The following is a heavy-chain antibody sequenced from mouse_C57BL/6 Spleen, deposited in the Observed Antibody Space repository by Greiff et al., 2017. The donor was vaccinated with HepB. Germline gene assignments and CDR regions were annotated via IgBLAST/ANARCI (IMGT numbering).Heavy chain of an antibody. CDR3: TTNYYGSSWAY. V-gene: IGHV14-4*01. Sequence: VQLKESGAELVRPGASVKLSCTASGFNIKDDYMHWVKQRPEQGLEWIGWIDPENGDTEYASKFQGKATITADTSSNTAYLQLSSLTSEDTAVYYCTTNYYGSSWAYWGQGTLVTVSA. CDR2: IDPENGDT. J-gene: IGHJ3*01. CDR1: GFNIKDDY. D-gene: IGHD1-1*01.